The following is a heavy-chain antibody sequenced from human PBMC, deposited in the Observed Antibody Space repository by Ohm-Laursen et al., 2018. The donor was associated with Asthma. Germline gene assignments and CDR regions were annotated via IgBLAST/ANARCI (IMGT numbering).Heavy chain of an antibody. Sequence: SLRLSCTASGFTFSSYGMHWVRQAPGKGLEWVAVMSFDGTNKYHADSVNGRFTVSRDDSKNTLYLQMNSLRPDDTAVYYCARGGGYGEDYWGQGTLVTVSS. CDR2: MSFDGTNK. D-gene: IGHD4-17*01. CDR1: GFTFSSYG. V-gene: IGHV3-30*03. CDR3: ARGGGYGEDY. J-gene: IGHJ4*02.